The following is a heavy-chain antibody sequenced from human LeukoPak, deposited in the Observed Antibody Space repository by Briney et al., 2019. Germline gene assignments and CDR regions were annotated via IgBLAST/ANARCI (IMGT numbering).Heavy chain of an antibody. CDR3: ARDNTATGPFDN. J-gene: IGHJ4*02. V-gene: IGHV1-46*01. CDR2: IDPSGGST. Sequence: ASVKVSCKASGYSFTSYYMHWVRQATGQGLEWMGIIDPSGGSTSYAQKFQGRVTMTRDTSTSTVYMELSSLRSEDTAVYYCARDNTATGPFDNWGQGTLVTVSS. CDR1: GYSFTSYY. D-gene: IGHD1-1*01.